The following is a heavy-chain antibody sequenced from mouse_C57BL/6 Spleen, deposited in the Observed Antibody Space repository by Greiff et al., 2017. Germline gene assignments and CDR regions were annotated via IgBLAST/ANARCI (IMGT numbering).Heavy chain of an antibody. CDR2: IRNKANNHAT. J-gene: IGHJ2*01. CDR3: TRQEYYYGNYFDY. CDR1: GFTFSDAW. Sequence: DVKLVESGGGLVQPGGSMKLSCAASGFTFSDAWMDWVRQSPEKGLEWVAEIRNKANNHATYYAESVKGRFTISRDDSKSSVYLQMNSLRAEDTGIYYCTRQEYYYGNYFDYWGQGTTLTVSS. D-gene: IGHD2-1*01. V-gene: IGHV6-6*01.